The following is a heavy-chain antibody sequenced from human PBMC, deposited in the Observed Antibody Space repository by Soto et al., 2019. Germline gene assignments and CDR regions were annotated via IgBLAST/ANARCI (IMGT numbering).Heavy chain of an antibody. CDR2: IKQDGSEK. J-gene: IGHJ6*02. CDR3: ARGEYSSSWYESSDYYYGMDV. V-gene: IGHV3-7*05. D-gene: IGHD6-13*01. CDR1: GFTFSSYW. Sequence: GGSLRLSCAASGFTFSSYWMSWVRQAPGKGLEWVANIKQDGSEKYYVDSVKGRFTISRDNAKNSRYLQMNSLRAEDTAVYYCARGEYSSSWYESSDYYYGMDVWGQGTTVTVSS.